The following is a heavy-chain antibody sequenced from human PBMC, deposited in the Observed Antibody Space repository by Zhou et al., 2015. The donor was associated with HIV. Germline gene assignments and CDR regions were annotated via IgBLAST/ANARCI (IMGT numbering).Heavy chain of an antibody. Sequence: QVQLVQSGAEVKKPGSSVKVSCKASGGTFSSYAISWVRQAPGQGLEWMGGIIPIFGTANYAQKFQGRVTITADESTSTAYMELSSLRSEDTAVYYCARDLFPHSGYNGGSLGGFDYWGQGTLVTVSS. CDR1: GGTFSSYA. V-gene: IGHV1-69*01. J-gene: IGHJ4*02. D-gene: IGHD5-12*01. CDR2: IIPIFGTA. CDR3: ARDLFPHSGYNGGSLGGFDY.